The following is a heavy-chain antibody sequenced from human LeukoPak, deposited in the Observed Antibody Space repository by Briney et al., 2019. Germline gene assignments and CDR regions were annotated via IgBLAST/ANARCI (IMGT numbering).Heavy chain of an antibody. CDR2: ISWNSGSI. Sequence: PGGSLRLSCAASGFTFDDYAMHWVRQAPGKGLEWVSGISWNSGSIGYADSVKGRFTISRDNAKNSLYLQMNSLRAEDTALYYCAKAAGGNYVSGEFDYWGQGTLVTVSS. D-gene: IGHD4-4*01. J-gene: IGHJ4*02. V-gene: IGHV3-9*01. CDR3: AKAAGGNYVSGEFDY. CDR1: GFTFDDYA.